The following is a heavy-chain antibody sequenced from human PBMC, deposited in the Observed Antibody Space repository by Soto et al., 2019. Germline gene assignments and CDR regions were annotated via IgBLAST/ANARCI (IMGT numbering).Heavy chain of an antibody. J-gene: IGHJ4*02. CDR2: IYYSGST. Sequence: SETLSLTCTVSGGYISSYYWTWIRQPPGKGLEWIGYIYYSGSTNYNPSLKSRVTISVDTSKNQFSLTLSSVTAADTAVYYCARGFTPEYDLWSGYYTGGLFDYWGQGTLATVSS. V-gene: IGHV4-59*01. D-gene: IGHD3-3*01. CDR3: ARGFTPEYDLWSGYYTGGLFDY. CDR1: GGYISSYY.